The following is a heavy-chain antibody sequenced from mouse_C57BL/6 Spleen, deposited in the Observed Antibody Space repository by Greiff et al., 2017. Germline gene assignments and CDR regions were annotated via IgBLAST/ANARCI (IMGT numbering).Heavy chain of an antibody. CDR2: IHPNSGST. V-gene: IGHV1-64*01. J-gene: IGHJ4*01. D-gene: IGHD4-1*01. CDR3: ARQNWDPFYAMDY. CDR1: GYTFTSYW. Sequence: VQLQQPGAELVKPGASVKLSCKASGYTFTSYWMHWVKQRPGQDLEWIGMIHPNSGSTNYNEKFKSKATLTVDKSSSTAYMRLSSLTSEDSAVYYCARQNWDPFYAMDYWGQGTSVTVSS.